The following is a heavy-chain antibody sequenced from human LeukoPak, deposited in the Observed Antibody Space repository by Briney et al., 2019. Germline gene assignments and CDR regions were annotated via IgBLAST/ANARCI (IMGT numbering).Heavy chain of an antibody. CDR2: ISGSGGST. CDR3: ATARGYFDRFQYYFDY. V-gene: IGHV3-23*01. Sequence: GGSLRLSCAASGFTFSTYAMSWVRQAPGKGLEWVSTISGSGGSTSYADSVKGRFTISRDNSKNTLYLQMNSLRAEDTAVYFCATARGYFDRFQYYFDYWGQGTLVTVSS. J-gene: IGHJ4*02. CDR1: GFTFSTYA. D-gene: IGHD3-9*01.